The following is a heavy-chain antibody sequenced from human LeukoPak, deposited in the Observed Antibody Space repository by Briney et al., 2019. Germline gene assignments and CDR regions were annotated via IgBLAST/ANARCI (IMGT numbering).Heavy chain of an antibody. J-gene: IGHJ4*02. D-gene: IGHD6-13*01. Sequence: GGSLRLSCAASGFTFSSYAMSWVRQAPGKGLEWVSAISGSGGSTYYADSVKGRFTISRDNSKNTLYLQMNSLRAEDTAVYYCATGGYSSSWPFDYWGQGTLVTVSS. CDR2: ISGSGGST. V-gene: IGHV3-23*01. CDR1: GFTFSSYA. CDR3: ATGGYSSSWPFDY.